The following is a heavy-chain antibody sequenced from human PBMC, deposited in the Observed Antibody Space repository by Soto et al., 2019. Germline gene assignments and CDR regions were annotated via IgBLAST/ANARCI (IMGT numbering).Heavy chain of an antibody. V-gene: IGHV4-59*01. D-gene: IGHD5-18*01. CDR2: IYSSGST. Sequence: SETLSLTCTVSGGSISNYYWSWIRQPPGKGLEWIGYIYSSGSTHYNPSLQSRVTISIDTSKNQVSLKVNSVTAADTAVYYCARDHPHSYGVYYFDYWGQGTPVTVSS. CDR1: GGSISNYY. CDR3: ARDHPHSYGVYYFDY. J-gene: IGHJ4*02.